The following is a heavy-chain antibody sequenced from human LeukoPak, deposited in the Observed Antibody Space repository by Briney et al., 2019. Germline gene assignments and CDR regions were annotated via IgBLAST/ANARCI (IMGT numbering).Heavy chain of an antibody. CDR2: IWYDGSNK. D-gene: IGHD3-10*01. Sequence: GGSLRLSCAASGYTFSSYGMHWVRQAPGKGLEWVAVIWYDGSNKYYADSVKGRFTISRDNSKNTLYLQMNSLRAEDTAVYYCARDLGPIWLGELLYGIDYWGQGTLVTVSS. V-gene: IGHV3-33*01. J-gene: IGHJ4*02. CDR3: ARDLGPIWLGELLYGIDY. CDR1: GYTFSSYG.